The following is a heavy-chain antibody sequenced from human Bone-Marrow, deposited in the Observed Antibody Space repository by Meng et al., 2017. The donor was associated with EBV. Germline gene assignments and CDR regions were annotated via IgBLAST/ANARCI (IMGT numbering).Heavy chain of an antibody. J-gene: IGHJ4*02. CDR3: ARGQHDYAFDY. D-gene: IGHD4-17*01. CDR2: INAGNGST. CDR1: GYTFTSTSFA. Sequence: QVQVVQSGAEVKKTGASVKVSCRASGYTFTSTSFAIHWVRQAPGQRLEWMGWINAGNGSTKYSQNFQGRVTITRDTSATTVHMELRSLRSEDTAVYYCARGQHDYAFDYWGQGTLVTVSS. V-gene: IGHV1-3*01.